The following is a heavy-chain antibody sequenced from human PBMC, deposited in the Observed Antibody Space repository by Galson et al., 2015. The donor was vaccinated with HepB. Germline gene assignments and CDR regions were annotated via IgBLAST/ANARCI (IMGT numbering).Heavy chain of an antibody. CDR2: ISGKGDET. CDR3: AKGGHVSPYDH. CDR1: GLTFRNFA. V-gene: IGHV3-23*01. D-gene: IGHD2-15*01. J-gene: IGHJ4*02. Sequence: SLRLSCAASGLTFRNFAMTWVRQAPGSGLEWVSTISGKGDETFYADSVQGRLSISRDNSQSTVSLQMNNLRVDDTAVYFCAKGGHVSPYDHWGQGALVTVSS.